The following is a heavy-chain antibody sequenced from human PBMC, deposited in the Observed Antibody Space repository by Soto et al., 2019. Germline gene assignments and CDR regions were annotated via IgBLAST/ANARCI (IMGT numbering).Heavy chain of an antibody. Sequence: SETLSLTCTVSGGSVTTGSYYWSWIRQPPGKGLEWIGYIYYSGSTNYNPSLKSRVTISVDTSKNQFPLKLRSVTAADTAVYYCARHNYGSGSTYFDYWGQGTLVTVSS. V-gene: IGHV4-61*01. D-gene: IGHD3-10*01. J-gene: IGHJ4*02. CDR1: GGSVTTGSYY. CDR3: ARHNYGSGSTYFDY. CDR2: IYYSGST.